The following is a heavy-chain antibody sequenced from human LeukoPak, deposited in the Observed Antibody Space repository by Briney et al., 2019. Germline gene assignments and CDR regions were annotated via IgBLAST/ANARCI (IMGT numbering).Heavy chain of an antibody. Sequence: PGGSLRLSCAASGFTVSNNYLSWVRQAPGQGLEWVSVIYSGGSTDYADSVRGRLTISRDNSKNTLYLQMNSLRAEDTAVYYCARDWGYCSGTSCHVFDYWGQGTLVTVSS. D-gene: IGHD2-2*01. J-gene: IGHJ4*02. CDR1: GFTVSNNY. CDR3: ARDWGYCSGTSCHVFDY. CDR2: IYSGGST. V-gene: IGHV3-53*01.